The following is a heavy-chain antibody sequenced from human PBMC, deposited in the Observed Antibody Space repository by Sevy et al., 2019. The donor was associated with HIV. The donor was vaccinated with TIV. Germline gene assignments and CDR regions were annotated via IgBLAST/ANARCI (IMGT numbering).Heavy chain of an antibody. CDR1: GYTFTGNY. CDR2: INTNSGDTGT. D-gene: IGHD3-3*01. Sequence: ASVKVSCKTSGYTFTGNYIHWVRQAPGQGLEWMGWINTNSGDTGTKYEQKFQGRVTMTSDRSINTVYMDLTRLSPDDTAVYYCAREGYDLWSRYSAPYFDYWGQGTLVTVSS. CDR3: AREGYDLWSRYSAPYFDY. V-gene: IGHV1-2*02. J-gene: IGHJ4*02.